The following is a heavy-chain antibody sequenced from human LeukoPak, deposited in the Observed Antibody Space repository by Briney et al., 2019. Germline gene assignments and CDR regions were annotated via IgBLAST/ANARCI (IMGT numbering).Heavy chain of an antibody. CDR3: ARDIGYSSSFDY. CDR2: INPNSGGT. D-gene: IGHD6-6*01. J-gene: IGHJ4*02. Sequence: ASVKVSCKASGYTFTGYYMHWVRQAPGQGLEWMGRINPNSGGTNYAQRFQGRVTMTRDKSISTAYMELSRLRSDDTAVYYCARDIGYSSSFDYWGQGTLVTVSS. V-gene: IGHV1-2*06. CDR1: GYTFTGYY.